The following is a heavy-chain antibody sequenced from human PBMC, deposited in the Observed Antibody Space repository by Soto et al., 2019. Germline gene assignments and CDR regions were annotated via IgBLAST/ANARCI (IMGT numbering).Heavy chain of an antibody. V-gene: IGHV4-30-4*01. J-gene: IGHJ2*01. Sequence: QVQLQESGPGLVKPSQTLSLTCTVSGGSISSGDYYWSWIRQPPGKGLEWIGYIYYSGSTYYNPSPESRVTISVDTSQNQCSLKLRSVTAADTAVYYCARARITMIPFDLWGRGTLVTVSS. D-gene: IGHD3-22*01. CDR1: GGSISSGDYY. CDR2: IYYSGST. CDR3: ARARITMIPFDL.